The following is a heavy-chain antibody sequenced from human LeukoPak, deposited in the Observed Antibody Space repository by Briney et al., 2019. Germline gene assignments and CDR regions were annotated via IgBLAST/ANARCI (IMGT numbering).Heavy chain of an antibody. CDR1: GYSFTSHW. V-gene: IGHV5-51*01. Sequence: GESLKISCKGSGYSFTSHWIGWVRQMPGKGLEWMGIVNPDDSDTIYSPSFQGQVTISADESITTAYLQWSSLKASDTAMYYCARLRWPRGGRSSFDYWGQGAPVTVS. J-gene: IGHJ4*02. CDR2: VNPDDSDT. CDR3: ARLRWPRGGRSSFDY. D-gene: IGHD3-10*01.